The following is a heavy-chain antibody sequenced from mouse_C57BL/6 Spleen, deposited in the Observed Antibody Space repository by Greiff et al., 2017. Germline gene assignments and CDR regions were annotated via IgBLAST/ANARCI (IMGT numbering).Heavy chain of an antibody. V-gene: IGHV5-17*01. J-gene: IGHJ4*01. Sequence: DVKLVESGGGLVKPGGSLKLSCAASGFTFSDYGMHWVRQAPEKGLEWVAYISSGSSTIYYADTVKGRFTISRDNAKNTLFLQMTSLRSEDTAMYYCARPIYYDYGYAMDYWGQGTSVTVSS. D-gene: IGHD2-4*01. CDR1: GFTFSDYG. CDR3: ARPIYYDYGYAMDY. CDR2: ISSGSSTI.